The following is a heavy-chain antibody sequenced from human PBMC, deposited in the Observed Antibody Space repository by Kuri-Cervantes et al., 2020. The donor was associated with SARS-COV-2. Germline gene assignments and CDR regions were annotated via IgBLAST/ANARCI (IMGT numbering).Heavy chain of an antibody. V-gene: IGHV5-51*01. Sequence: GESLKISCKGSGCSFTSYWIGWVRQLPGKGLEWMGIIYPGDSDTRYSPSFQGQVTISADKSIGTAYLQWSSLKASDTAMYYCATGLVVPAAMRDYWGQGTLVTVSS. CDR3: ATGLVVPAAMRDY. CDR1: GCSFTSYW. D-gene: IGHD2-2*01. CDR2: IYPGDSDT. J-gene: IGHJ4*02.